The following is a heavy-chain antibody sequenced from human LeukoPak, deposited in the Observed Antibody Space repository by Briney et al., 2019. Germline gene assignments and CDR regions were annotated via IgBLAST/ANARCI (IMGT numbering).Heavy chain of an antibody. J-gene: IGHJ4*02. CDR2: ISSSSTYI. Sequence: GGSLRLSCAASGFTFRSYSMNWVRQAPGKGLEWVSSISSSSTYIYYADSVKGRFIISRDNAKNSLYLQMNSLRAEDTAVYYCAKSGSSGYYYPGYWGQGTLVTVSS. D-gene: IGHD3-22*01. CDR3: AKSGSSGYYYPGY. CDR1: GFTFRSYS. V-gene: IGHV3-21*04.